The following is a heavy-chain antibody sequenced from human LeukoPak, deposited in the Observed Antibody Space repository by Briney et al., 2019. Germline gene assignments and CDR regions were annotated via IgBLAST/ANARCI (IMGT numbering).Heavy chain of an antibody. D-gene: IGHD2-2*01. V-gene: IGHV1-69*13. CDR2: IIPIFGTA. CDR1: GGTFSSCA. Sequence: GASVKVSCKASGGTFSSCAISWVRQAPGQGLEWMGGIIPIFGTANYAQKFQGRVTITADESTSTAYMELSSLRSEDTAVYYCARGLSTGQEEDYWGQGTLVTVSS. CDR3: ARGLSTGQEEDY. J-gene: IGHJ4*02.